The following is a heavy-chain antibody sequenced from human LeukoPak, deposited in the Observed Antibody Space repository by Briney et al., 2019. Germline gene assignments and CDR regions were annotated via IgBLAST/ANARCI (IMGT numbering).Heavy chain of an antibody. CDR3: AGTARYYDFWSGSRSFDY. Sequence: SVTVSCKASGGTFSSYAISWVRQAPGQGLEWMGGIIPIFGTANYAQKFQGRVTITADESTSTAYMELSSLRSEDTAVYYCAGTARYYDFWSGSRSFDYWGQGTLVTVSS. J-gene: IGHJ4*02. CDR1: GGTFSSYA. V-gene: IGHV1-69*13. D-gene: IGHD3-3*01. CDR2: IIPIFGTA.